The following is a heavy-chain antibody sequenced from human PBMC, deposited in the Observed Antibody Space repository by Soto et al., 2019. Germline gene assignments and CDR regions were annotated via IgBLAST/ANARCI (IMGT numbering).Heavy chain of an antibody. V-gene: IGHV1-18*04. J-gene: IGHJ5*02. CDR2: ISAYNGNT. CDR3: ARDPLAGLMNWFDP. D-gene: IGHD3-16*01. CDR1: GYTFTSYG. Sequence: ASVKVSCKASGYTFTSYGISWVRQASGQGLEWMGWISAYNGNTNYAQKLQGRVTMTTDTSTSTAYMELRSLRSDDTAVYYCARDPLAGLMNWFDPWGQGTLVTVSS.